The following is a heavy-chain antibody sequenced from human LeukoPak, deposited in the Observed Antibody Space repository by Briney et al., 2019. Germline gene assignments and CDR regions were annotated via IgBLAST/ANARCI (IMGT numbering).Heavy chain of an antibody. CDR2: ISTDGVNT. CDR3: ARCTKYTTGWCNWFDP. Sequence: SGGSLRLSCAASGFTFRNHAMNWVRHTPGKGLEWVSSISTDGVNTYYADSVKGRFTLSRDTSKDTLSLQMNSLSAEDTAVYYCARCTKYTTGWCNWFDPWGQGTLVTVSS. V-gene: IGHV3-23*01. J-gene: IGHJ5*02. CDR1: GFTFRNHA. D-gene: IGHD6-19*01.